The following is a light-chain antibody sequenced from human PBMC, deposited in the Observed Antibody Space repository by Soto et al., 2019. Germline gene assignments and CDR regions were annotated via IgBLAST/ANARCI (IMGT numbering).Light chain of an antibody. V-gene: IGLV2-8*01. CDR3: TSYAGRNMWV. CDR2: EVS. CDR1: SSDVGAYKY. Sequence: QSALTQPPSASGSPGQSVTISCTGTSSDVGAYKYVSWYQQYPGKAPKLMIYEVSKRPSGVPDRFSGSKSGNTASLTVSGLQAEDEADYYCTSYAGRNMWVFGGGTKLTVL. J-gene: IGLJ3*02.